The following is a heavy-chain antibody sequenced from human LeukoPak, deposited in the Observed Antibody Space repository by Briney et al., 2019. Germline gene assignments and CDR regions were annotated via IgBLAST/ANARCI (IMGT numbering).Heavy chain of an antibody. Sequence: SETLSLTCTVSGGSISSGGYYWSWIRQHPGKGLEWIGYIYYSGSTYYNPSLKSRVTISVDTSKNQFSLKLSSVTAADTAVYYCARVPTAGYCSGGSCYDDAFDIWGQGTMVTVSS. J-gene: IGHJ3*02. CDR1: GGSISSGGYY. CDR3: ARVPTAGYCSGGSCYDDAFDI. CDR2: IYYSGST. V-gene: IGHV4-31*03. D-gene: IGHD2-15*01.